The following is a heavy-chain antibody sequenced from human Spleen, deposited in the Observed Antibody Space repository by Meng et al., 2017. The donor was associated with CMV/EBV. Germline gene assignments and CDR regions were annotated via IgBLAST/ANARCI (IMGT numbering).Heavy chain of an antibody. CDR2: MNGGNT. J-gene: IGHJ4*02. V-gene: IGHV1-8*03. CDR1: GYTFTRYD. Sequence: SVKASCKASGYTFTRYDINWVRQASGQGLEWMGWMNGGNTGYAQKFHGRVTITRNTSINTAYMELSSLRPEDTAVYYCARASSGDFDYWGQGTLVTVSS. CDR3: ARASSGDFDY. D-gene: IGHD3-16*01.